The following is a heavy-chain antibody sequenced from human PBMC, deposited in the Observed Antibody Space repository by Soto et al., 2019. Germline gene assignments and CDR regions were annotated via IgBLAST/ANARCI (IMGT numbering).Heavy chain of an antibody. D-gene: IGHD3-22*01. Sequence: PSETLSLTCTVSGGSITRYYWSWLRQPPGKELEWIGSVYFIGSTNYNPSLKSRVTISVDTSKNQFSLNLNSVTTADTAVYYCARVGPPYYYDPRGWFAPSGQRTRVTVSS. CDR2: VYFIGST. CDR3: ARVGPPYYYDPRGWFAP. V-gene: IGHV4-59*01. CDR1: GGSITRYY. J-gene: IGHJ5*02.